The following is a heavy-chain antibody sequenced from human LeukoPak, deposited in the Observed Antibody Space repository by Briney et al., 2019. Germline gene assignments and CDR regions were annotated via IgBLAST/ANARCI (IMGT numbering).Heavy chain of an antibody. V-gene: IGHV4-30-4*08. CDR2: INHSGST. CDR1: GGSISSGDYY. CDR3: ASGGIGPGQLERPLYFDY. Sequence: SQTLSLTCTVSGGSISSGDYYWSWIRQPPGKGLEWIGEINHSGSTNYNPSLKSRVTISVDTSKNQFSLKLSSVTAADTAVYYCASGGIGPGQLERPLYFDYWGQGTLVTVSS. D-gene: IGHD1-1*01. J-gene: IGHJ4*02.